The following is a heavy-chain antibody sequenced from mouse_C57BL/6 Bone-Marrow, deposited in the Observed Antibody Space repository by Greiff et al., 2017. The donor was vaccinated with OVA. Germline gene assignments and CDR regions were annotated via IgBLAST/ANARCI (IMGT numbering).Heavy chain of an antibody. CDR2: IDPENGDT. Sequence: VQLQQSGAELVRPGASVKLSCTASGFNIKDDYMHWVKQKPEQGLAWIGWIDPENGDTEYASKFQGKATITADTSSNTAYLQLSSLTSEDTAVYYCTSTAYAMDYWGQGTSVTVSS. D-gene: IGHD3-1*01. J-gene: IGHJ4*01. V-gene: IGHV14-4*01. CDR1: GFNIKDDY. CDR3: TSTAYAMDY.